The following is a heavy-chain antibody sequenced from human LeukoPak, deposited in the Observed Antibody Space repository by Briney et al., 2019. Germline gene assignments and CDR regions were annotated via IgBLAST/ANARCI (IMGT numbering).Heavy chain of an antibody. CDR1: GHTFTGYF. D-gene: IGHD1-26*01. J-gene: IGHJ4*02. Sequence: ASVKVSCRASGHTFTGYFMHWVRQAPGQGLEYMGWINANNGDTNYAQKLQGRVSMTRDTSISTAYMELSGLTSDDTAVYYCMRDRLWEFDYWGQGSLVTVSS. V-gene: IGHV1-2*02. CDR2: INANNGDT. CDR3: MRDRLWEFDY.